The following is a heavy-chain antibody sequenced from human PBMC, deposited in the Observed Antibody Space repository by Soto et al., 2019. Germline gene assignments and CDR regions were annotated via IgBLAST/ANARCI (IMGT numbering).Heavy chain of an antibody. Sequence: QVQLQESGPGLVKPSGTLSLTCAVSGGSISSSNWWSWVRQPPGKGLEWIGEIYHSGSTNYNPSLQSRGTVSVYKSKNQFSLKLSSVTAADTAVYYCARERRVQLWSPGIFDYWGQGTLVTVSS. J-gene: IGHJ4*02. D-gene: IGHD5-18*01. CDR2: IYHSGST. CDR3: ARERRVQLWSPGIFDY. CDR1: GGSISSSNW. V-gene: IGHV4-4*02.